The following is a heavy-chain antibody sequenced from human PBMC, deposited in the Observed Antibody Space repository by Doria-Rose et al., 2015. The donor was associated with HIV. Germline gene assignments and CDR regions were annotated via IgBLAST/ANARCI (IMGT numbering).Heavy chain of an antibody. V-gene: IGHV4-4*02. CDR3: AKMGLYGGFDT. J-gene: IGHJ3*02. CDR2: VYHTGNT. CDR1: NW. Sequence: NWWAWVRQTPEKSLEWIGEVYHTGNTNYHPSLKSRVTISVDKSKTSFSLKLTSVTAADTAVYYCAKMGLYGGFDTWGSGTMVTVSS. D-gene: IGHD4-17*01.